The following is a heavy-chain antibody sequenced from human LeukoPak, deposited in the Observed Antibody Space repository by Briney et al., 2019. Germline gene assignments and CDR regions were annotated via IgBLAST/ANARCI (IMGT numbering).Heavy chain of an antibody. J-gene: IGHJ4*02. CDR3: ARQVGTWLQLPN. D-gene: IGHD5-24*01. CDR1: GGSASSGSYY. CDR2: IYYSGST. Sequence: SETLSLTCTVSGGSASSGSYYWSWIRQPPGKGLEWIGYIYYSGSTNYNPSLKSRVTISVDTSKNQFSLKLSSVTAADTAVYYCARQVGTWLQLPNWGQGTLVTVSS. V-gene: IGHV4-61*01.